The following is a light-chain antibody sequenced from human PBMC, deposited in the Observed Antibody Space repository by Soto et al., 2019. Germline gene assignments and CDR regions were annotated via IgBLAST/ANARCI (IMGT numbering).Light chain of an antibody. V-gene: IGKV1-27*01. CDR2: TSS. CDR1: QSISSY. Sequence: DIQMTQSPSSLSASVGDRVTITCRASQSISSYLSWYQQKPGEVPRLLIYTSSTLQSGVPSRFSGSGSGTEFTLTISSLQPEDVATYYCQKHDYAPLTFGGGTKVDIK. CDR3: QKHDYAPLT. J-gene: IGKJ4*01.